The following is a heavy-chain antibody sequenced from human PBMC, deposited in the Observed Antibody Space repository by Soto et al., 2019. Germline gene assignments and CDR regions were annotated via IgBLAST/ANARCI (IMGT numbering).Heavy chain of an antibody. D-gene: IGHD3-10*01. CDR2: IIPIFGTA. CDR3: ARWGRDKVWFGECQYYFDY. CDR1: GGTFSSYA. Sequence: QVQLVQSGAEVKKPGSSVKVSCKASGGTFSSYAISWVRQAPGQGLEWMGGIIPIFGTANYAQKFQGRVTITADKSTSTAYMEVSSLRSEDTAVYYCARWGRDKVWFGECQYYFDYWGQGTLVTVSS. J-gene: IGHJ4*02. V-gene: IGHV1-69*06.